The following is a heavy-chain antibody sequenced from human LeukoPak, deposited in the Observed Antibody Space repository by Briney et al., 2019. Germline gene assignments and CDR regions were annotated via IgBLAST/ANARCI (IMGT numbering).Heavy chain of an antibody. D-gene: IGHD6-13*01. CDR1: GFTFSSYA. Sequence: GGSLRLSCAASGFTFSSYAMSWVRQAPGKGLEWVGRIRDKAHSYTPEYAASVKGRFTISRDGSKDSLYLQMNSLRAEDTAVYYCARGPLIAAAGTWWGQGTLVTVSS. CDR2: IRDKAHSYTP. V-gene: IGHV3-72*01. J-gene: IGHJ4*02. CDR3: ARGPLIAAAGTW.